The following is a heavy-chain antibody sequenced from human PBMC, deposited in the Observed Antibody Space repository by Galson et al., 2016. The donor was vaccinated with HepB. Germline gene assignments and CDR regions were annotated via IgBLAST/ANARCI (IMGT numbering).Heavy chain of an antibody. J-gene: IGHJ6*02. CDR2: VNWNGGSL. CDR3: AKAYYYDSSGSKFGMDV. Sequence: SLRLSCAGSGFTFHDFAMHWVRQPPGKGLEWVSGVNWNGGSLGYADSVKGRFTVSRDNAKNPLFLQMDSLRAEDTALYYCAKAYYYDSSGSKFGMDVWGQGTTVIVSS. V-gene: IGHV3-9*01. D-gene: IGHD3-22*01. CDR1: GFTFHDFA.